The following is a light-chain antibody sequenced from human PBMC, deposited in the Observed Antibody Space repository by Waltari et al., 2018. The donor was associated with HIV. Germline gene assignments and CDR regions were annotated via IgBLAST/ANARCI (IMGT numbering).Light chain of an antibody. J-gene: IGKJ4*01. CDR3: LQSIDFPLT. CDR1: QTLLHSDGKSY. CDR2: GAY. Sequence: EILMTQTQVSLSVTPGQPASISCKSSQTLLHSDGKSYLDWYLQKAGQPPHLLISGAYQRFHGGPERFRGSGSGTHFILTISRVEAEDVGVYYCLQSIDFPLTCGGGTKVEIK. V-gene: IGKV2D-29*01.